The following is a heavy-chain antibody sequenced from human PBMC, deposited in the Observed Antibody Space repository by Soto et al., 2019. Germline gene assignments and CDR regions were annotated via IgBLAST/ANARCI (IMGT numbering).Heavy chain of an antibody. CDR2: ISSSGGST. CDR3: AKAQGGSYFDY. D-gene: IGHD2-15*01. V-gene: IGHV3-23*01. Sequence: LRLSCAASGFTFSSNAMSWVRQAPGKGLEWVSGISSSGGSTYYADSVKGRFTISRDNSKNMLYLQMNNLRAEDTAVYYCAKAQGGSYFDYWGQGTLVTVSS. J-gene: IGHJ4*02. CDR1: GFTFSSNA.